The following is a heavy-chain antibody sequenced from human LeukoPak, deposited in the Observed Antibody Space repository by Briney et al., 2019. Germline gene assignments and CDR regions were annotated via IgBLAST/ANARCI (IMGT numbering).Heavy chain of an antibody. J-gene: IGHJ5*02. CDR2: IRSKTNGSTP. CDR1: GFTFGTYA. V-gene: IGHV3-49*04. D-gene: IGHD3-22*01. Sequence: SLRLSCTPSGFTFGTYAMSWVRQAPGKGLEWVGSIRSKTNGSTPGYSASVKGRSAIPRDDSKTITYLQMNILKAEDTAVYYCTRDSRGYYDSSCTWGQGGLVSVCS. CDR3: TRDSRGYYDSSCT.